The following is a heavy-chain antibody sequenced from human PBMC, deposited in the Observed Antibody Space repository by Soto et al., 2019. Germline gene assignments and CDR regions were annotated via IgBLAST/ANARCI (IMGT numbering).Heavy chain of an antibody. V-gene: IGHV1-46*03. J-gene: IGHJ4*02. CDR3: TRSLMEGDY. Sequence: QVQLVQSGAEVKKPGASVKVSCKASGYTFTSSYIHWVRQAPGQGLEWMAIINHNGGSTNYAQKFQGRVTGTRDTSTSTVYMELSSLTSEDTAVYYCTRSLMEGDYWGQGTLVTVSA. CDR1: GYTFTSSY. CDR2: INHNGGST. D-gene: IGHD3-10*01.